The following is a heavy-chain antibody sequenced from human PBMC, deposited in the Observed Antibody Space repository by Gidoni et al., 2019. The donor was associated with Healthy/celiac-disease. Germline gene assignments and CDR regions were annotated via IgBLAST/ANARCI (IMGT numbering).Heavy chain of an antibody. CDR2: INPNRGGT. V-gene: IGHV1-2*02. CDR3: ARDRGQQLVRRYFDY. J-gene: IGHJ4*02. Sequence: QVQLVQSGAEVKKPGASVKVSCKASGYTFTGYYMHWVRQAPGQGLEWMGWINPNRGGTNYAQKFQGRVTMTRDTSISTAYMELSRLRSDDTAVYYCARDRGQQLVRRYFDYWGQGTLVTVSS. D-gene: IGHD6-13*01. CDR1: GYTFTGYY.